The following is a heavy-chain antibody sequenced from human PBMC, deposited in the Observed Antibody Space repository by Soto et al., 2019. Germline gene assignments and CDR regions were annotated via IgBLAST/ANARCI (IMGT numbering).Heavy chain of an antibody. CDR3: VRDGLDYGETERLFFDN. CDR2: ISSSAVYI. J-gene: IGHJ4*02. V-gene: IGHV3-21*01. CDR1: GFHLLTSS. Sequence: VDALILSNAATGFHLLTSSLIWVLEAPGTRLEWVASISSSAVYIDYAHSVKGRFTISRDNANNYLHLQMNSLRAEDKATDCWVRDGLDYGETERLFFDNWGQG. D-gene: IGHD3-16*01.